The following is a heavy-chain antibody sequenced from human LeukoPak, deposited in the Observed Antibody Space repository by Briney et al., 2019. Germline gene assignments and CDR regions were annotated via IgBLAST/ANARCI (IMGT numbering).Heavy chain of an antibody. CDR1: GFTFSSYE. CDR2: ISSSGSTI. D-gene: IGHD2-21*02. CDR3: AKDQGYCGGDCYSGGMDV. V-gene: IGHV3-48*03. J-gene: IGHJ6*03. Sequence: GGSLRLSCAASGFTFSSYEMNWVRQAPGKGLEWVSYISSSGSTIYYADSVKGRFTISRDNSKNTLYLQMNSLRAEDTAVYYCAKDQGYCGGDCYSGGMDVWGKGTTVTISS.